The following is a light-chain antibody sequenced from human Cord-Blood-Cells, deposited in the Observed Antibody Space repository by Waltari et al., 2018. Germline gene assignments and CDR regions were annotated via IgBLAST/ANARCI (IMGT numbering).Light chain of an antibody. V-gene: IGKV3-11*01. J-gene: IGKJ4*01. Sequence: VLTQSPATPSMSPGERATLSCRASQSVSSYLAWYQQKPGQAPRLLIYDASNRATGIPARFSGSGSGTDFTLTISSLEPEDFAVYYCQQRSNWPPATFGGGTKVEIK. CDR1: QSVSSY. CDR2: DAS. CDR3: QQRSNWPPAT.